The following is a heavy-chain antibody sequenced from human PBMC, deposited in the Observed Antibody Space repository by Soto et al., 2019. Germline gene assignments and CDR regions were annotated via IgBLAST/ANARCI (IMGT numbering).Heavy chain of an antibody. CDR2: INWNSGSI. J-gene: IGHJ1*01. CDR1: GFTFDDYA. D-gene: IGHD6-13*01. CDR3: VKDESINWYSGHFRH. Sequence: SLRLSCAASGFTFDDYAMHWVRQVPGKGLEWVSGINWNSGSIGYGDSVRGRFAISRDNAKNSLHLQMNSLSAEDTAFYYCVKDESINWYSGHFRHWGQGTLVTVSS. V-gene: IGHV3-9*01.